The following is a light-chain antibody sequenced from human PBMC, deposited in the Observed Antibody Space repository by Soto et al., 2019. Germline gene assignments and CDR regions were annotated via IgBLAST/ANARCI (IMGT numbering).Light chain of an antibody. CDR1: QSVSSSH. CDR3: QQYGYSPIT. CDR2: AAS. J-gene: IGKJ5*01. Sequence: ENALTHSPATLAFDPREKATLTGRASQSVSSSHLAWYQHKPGQAPRLLIYAASSRATGSPDRFSGGGSGTDFTLTISRLEPEDFAVYYCQQYGYSPITFGQGTRLEIK. V-gene: IGKV3-20*01.